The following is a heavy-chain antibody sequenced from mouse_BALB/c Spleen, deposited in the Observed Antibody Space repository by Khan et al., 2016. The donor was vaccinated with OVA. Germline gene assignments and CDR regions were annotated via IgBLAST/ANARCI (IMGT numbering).Heavy chain of an antibody. Sequence: QIQLVQSGPELKKPGETVRISCKASGYTFTTAGIQWVQKMPGKGLKWIGWINTHSGVPKYAEDFKGRFAFSLAISVNTAYLQITNLKNEETATYFCARGGAADYRNDGGAMEYWGQGTSVTVSS. D-gene: IGHD2-12*01. J-gene: IGHJ4*01. V-gene: IGHV9-4*02. CDR3: ARGGAADYRNDGGAMEY. CDR2: INTHSGVP. CDR1: GYTFTTAG.